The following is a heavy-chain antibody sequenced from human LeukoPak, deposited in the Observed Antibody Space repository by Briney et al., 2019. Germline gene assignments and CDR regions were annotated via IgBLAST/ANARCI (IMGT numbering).Heavy chain of an antibody. CDR1: GGSINSFY. CDR2: IYYSGTT. V-gene: IGHV4-59*01. Sequence: SETLSLTCTVPGGSINSFYWNWIRQPTGKGPEWIGYIYYSGTTNYNPSLKSRVTISIDPSKNQFSLNLKSVTAANTAVYYCARGGIVEAVDGFVIWGQGTRVIVSS. J-gene: IGHJ3*02. CDR3: ARGGIVEAVDGFVI. D-gene: IGHD1-26*01.